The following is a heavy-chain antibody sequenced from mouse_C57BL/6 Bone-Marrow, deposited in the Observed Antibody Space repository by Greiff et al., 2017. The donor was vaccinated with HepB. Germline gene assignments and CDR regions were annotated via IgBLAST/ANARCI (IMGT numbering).Heavy chain of an antibody. CDR3: ARGPYYYGSSSWFAY. D-gene: IGHD1-1*01. J-gene: IGHJ3*01. CDR1: GFSLTSYG. CDR2: IWSGGST. Sequence: QVQLQQSGPGLVQPSQSLSITCTVSGFSLTSYGVHWVRQSPGKGLEWLGVIWSGGSTDYNAAFISRLSISKDNSKSQVFFKMNSLQADDTAIYYCARGPYYYGSSSWFAYWGQGTLVTVSA. V-gene: IGHV2-2*01.